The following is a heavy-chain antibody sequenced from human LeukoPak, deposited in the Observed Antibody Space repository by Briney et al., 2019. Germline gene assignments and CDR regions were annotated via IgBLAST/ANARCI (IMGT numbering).Heavy chain of an antibody. D-gene: IGHD3/OR15-3a*01. CDR1: GYTLTELS. CDR2: IDPEDGET. J-gene: IGHJ4*02. CDR3: ATAVVDCLSLSHYYFDY. V-gene: IGHV1-24*01. Sequence: ASVKVSCKVSGYTLTELSMHWVRQAPGKGLEWMGGIDPEDGETIYAQTFQGRVTMTEDTSTNTAYMELSSLRSEDTAVYYCATAVVDCLSLSHYYFDYWGQGTLVTVSS.